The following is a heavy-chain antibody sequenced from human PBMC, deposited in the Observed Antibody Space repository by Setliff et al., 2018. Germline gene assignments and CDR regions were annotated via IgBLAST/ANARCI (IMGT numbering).Heavy chain of an antibody. Sequence: QPGGSLRLSCAASGFTFSEYYMDWVRQAPGKGPEWIGRSRNKANGYTTEYAASVKGRFTISRDDSKNSLYLQMNSLKTEDTAVYYCTRARDRSGYWDFDYWGQGTLVTVSS. CDR2: SRNKANGYTT. CDR3: TRARDRSGYWDFDY. CDR1: GFTFSEYY. D-gene: IGHD3-3*01. J-gene: IGHJ4*02. V-gene: IGHV3-72*01.